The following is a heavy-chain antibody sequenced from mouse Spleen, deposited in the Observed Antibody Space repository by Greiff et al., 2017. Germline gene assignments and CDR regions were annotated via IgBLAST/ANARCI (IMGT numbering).Heavy chain of an antibody. D-gene: IGHD1-1*01. Sequence: EVKVVESGGGLVKLGGSLKLSCAASGFTFSSYYMSWVRQTPEKRLEWVATISSGGGSTYYPDSVKGRFTISRDNAKNTLYLQMSSLNSEDTAVYYCARDGLLRDYAMDYWGQGTSVTVSS. CDR1: GFTFSSYY. J-gene: IGHJ4*01. CDR2: ISSGGGST. CDR3: ARDGLLRDYAMDY. V-gene: IGHV5-6-4*01.